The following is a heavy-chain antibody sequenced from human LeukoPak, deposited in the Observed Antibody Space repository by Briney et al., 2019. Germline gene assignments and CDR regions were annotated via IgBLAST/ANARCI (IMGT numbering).Heavy chain of an antibody. V-gene: IGHV3-23*01. CDR2: ISSGGAST. Sequence: GGSLRLSCAASGFTFSDYGMSWVRQAPGKGLEWVSTISSGGASTYYADSVKGRFTISRDNSKNTLHLQMNSLRAEDTAVYYCAKQDARGTYQYYFDYWGQGTLVTVSS. CDR1: GFTFSDYG. CDR3: AKQDARGTYQYYFDY. J-gene: IGHJ4*02. D-gene: IGHD1-26*01.